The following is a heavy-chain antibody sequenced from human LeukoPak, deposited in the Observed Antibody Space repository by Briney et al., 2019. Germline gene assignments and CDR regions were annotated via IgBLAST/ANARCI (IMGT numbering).Heavy chain of an antibody. Sequence: ASVKVSCKASGYTFTSYAMNWARQAPGQGLEWMGWINTNTGNPTYAQGFTGRFVFSLDTALSTAYLQISSLKAEDTAVYYCARDRVLLWFGESYYFDYWGQGTLVTVSS. D-gene: IGHD3-10*01. V-gene: IGHV7-4-1*02. CDR3: ARDRVLLWFGESYYFDY. CDR2: INTNTGNP. CDR1: GYTFTSYA. J-gene: IGHJ4*02.